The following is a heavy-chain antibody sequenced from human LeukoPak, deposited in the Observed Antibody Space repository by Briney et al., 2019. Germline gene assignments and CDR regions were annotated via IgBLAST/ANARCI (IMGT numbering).Heavy chain of an antibody. D-gene: IGHD3-10*01. CDR2: INHSGST. J-gene: IGHJ4*02. CDR1: GGSFSGYY. V-gene: IGHV4-34*01. Sequence: SETLSLTCAVYGGSFSGYYWSWIRQPPGKGLEWIGEINHSGSTNYNPSLKSRVTISVDTSKNQFSLKLSSVTAADTAVYYCAREGLPDYYGSGRYYFDYWGQGTLVTVSS. CDR3: AREGLPDYYGSGRYYFDY.